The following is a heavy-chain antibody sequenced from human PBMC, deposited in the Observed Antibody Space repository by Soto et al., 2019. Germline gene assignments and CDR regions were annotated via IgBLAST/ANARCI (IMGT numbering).Heavy chain of an antibody. Sequence: SETLSLTCTVSGGSISSGDYYWSWIRQPPGKGLEWIGYIYYSGSTYYNPSLKSRVTISVDTSKNQFSLKLSSVTAADTAVYYCAREIVVEPQVDYWGQGTLVTVSS. CDR2: IYYSGST. V-gene: IGHV4-30-4*01. J-gene: IGHJ4*02. CDR1: GGSISSGDYY. D-gene: IGHD2-15*01. CDR3: AREIVVEPQVDY.